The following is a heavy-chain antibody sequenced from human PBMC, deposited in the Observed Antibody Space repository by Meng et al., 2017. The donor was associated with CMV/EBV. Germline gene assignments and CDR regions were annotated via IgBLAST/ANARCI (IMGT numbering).Heavy chain of an antibody. CDR3: ARDRGYDFWSGSTDY. CDR1: GFTFSSYA. D-gene: IGHD3-3*01. CDR2: ISYDGSNK. V-gene: IGHV3-30-3*01. J-gene: IGHJ4*02. Sequence: GESLKISCAASGFTFSSYAMHWVRQAPGKGLEWVAVISYDGSNKYYADSVKGRFTISRDNSKNTLYLQMNSLRAEDTAVYYCARDRGYDFWSGSTDYRGQGTLVTVSS.